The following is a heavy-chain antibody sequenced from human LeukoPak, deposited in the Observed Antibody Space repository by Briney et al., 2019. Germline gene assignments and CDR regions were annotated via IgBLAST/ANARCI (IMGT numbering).Heavy chain of an antibody. CDR1: GFTFGDYE. CDR2: ISSSGSTI. J-gene: IGHJ4*02. Sequence: PGGSLRLSCAASGFTFGDYEMNWVRQAPGKGLEWVSYISSSGSTIYYADSVEGRFTISRDNAKNSLFLQMNSLRAEDTAVYYCARDTLSGLAFYWGQGTLVTVSS. D-gene: IGHD3-16*01. CDR3: ARDTLSGLAFY. V-gene: IGHV3-48*03.